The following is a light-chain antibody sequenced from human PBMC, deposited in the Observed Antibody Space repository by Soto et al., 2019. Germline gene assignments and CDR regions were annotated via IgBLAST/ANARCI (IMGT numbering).Light chain of an antibody. J-gene: IGLJ1*01. V-gene: IGLV4-69*01. Sequence: QPVLTQSPSASASLGASVKLTCALSSGHNNYAIAWHQQQPEKGPRYLMMINSDGSHSKGDGIPDRFSGSSSGAERYLTISSLQSEDEADYYCQTWGTGIHVFGTGTKVTVL. CDR3: QTWGTGIHV. CDR2: INSDGSH. CDR1: SGHNNYA.